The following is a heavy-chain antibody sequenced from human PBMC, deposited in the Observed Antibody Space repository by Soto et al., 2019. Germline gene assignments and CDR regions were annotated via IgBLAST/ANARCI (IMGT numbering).Heavy chain of an antibody. CDR3: AREYCSGGSCNWFDP. V-gene: IGHV1-18*01. CDR1: GYTFTSYG. CDR2: ISAYNGNT. D-gene: IGHD2-15*01. Sequence: GASVKVSCKASGYTFTSYGISWVRQAPGQGLEWMGWISAYNGNTNYAQKLQGRATMTTDTSTSTAYMELRSLRSDDTAVYYCAREYCSGGSCNWFDPWGQGTLVTVSS. J-gene: IGHJ5*02.